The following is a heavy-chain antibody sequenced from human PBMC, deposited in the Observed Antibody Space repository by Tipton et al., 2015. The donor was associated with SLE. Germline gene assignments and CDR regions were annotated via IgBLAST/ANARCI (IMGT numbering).Heavy chain of an antibody. CDR1: GGSFSGYY. D-gene: IGHD6-13*01. J-gene: IGHJ4*02. Sequence: TLSLTCAVYGGSFSGYYWSWIRQPPGKGLEWIGEINHSGSTNYNPSLKSRVTMSVDTSKNQFSLKLSSVTAADTAVYYCARVTAAAGFDYWGQGTLVTVSS. CDR2: INHSGST. CDR3: ARVTAAAGFDY. V-gene: IGHV4-34*01.